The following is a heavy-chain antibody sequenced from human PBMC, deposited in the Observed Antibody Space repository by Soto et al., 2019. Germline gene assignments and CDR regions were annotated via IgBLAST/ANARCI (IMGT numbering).Heavy chain of an antibody. V-gene: IGHV3-74*01. J-gene: IGHJ4*02. CDR3: ESGYSSSWQVDY. Sequence: EVQLVESGGGLVQPGGSLRLSCAASGFTFSSYWMHWVRQAPGKGLVWVSRINSDGSSTSYADSVKGRFTISRDNAKNTLYLQMNSLRAEDTAVYYCESGYSSSWQVDYWGQGTLVTVSS. CDR2: INSDGSST. D-gene: IGHD6-13*01. CDR1: GFTFSSYW.